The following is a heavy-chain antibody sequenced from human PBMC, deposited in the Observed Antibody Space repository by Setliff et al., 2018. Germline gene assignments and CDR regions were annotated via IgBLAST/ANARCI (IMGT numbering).Heavy chain of an antibody. J-gene: IGHJ4*02. Sequence: SETLSLTCAVSGGSITSGSYYWSWIRQPAGEGLEWIGRLHTSGTTDYNPSLKGRVTISVDTSRNQFSLKLSSLTAADTALYFCARERQGGFLEWAPFDSWGQGVVVTVSS. CDR3: ARERQGGFLEWAPFDS. D-gene: IGHD3-3*01. CDR2: LHTSGTT. V-gene: IGHV4-61*02. CDR1: GGSITSGSYY.